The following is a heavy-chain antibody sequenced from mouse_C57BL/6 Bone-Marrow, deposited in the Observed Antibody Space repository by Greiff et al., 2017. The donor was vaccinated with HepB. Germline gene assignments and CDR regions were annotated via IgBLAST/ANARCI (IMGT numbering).Heavy chain of an antibody. CDR3: ARQDHYFDY. V-gene: IGHV5-9*01. J-gene: IGHJ2*01. Sequence: DVQLVESGGGLVKPGGSLKLSCAASGFTFSSYTMSWVRQTPEKRLEWVATISGGGGNTYYPDSVKGRFTISRDNAKNTLYLQMSSLRSEDTALYYCARQDHYFDYWGQGTTLTVSS. CDR2: ISGGGGNT. CDR1: GFTFSSYT.